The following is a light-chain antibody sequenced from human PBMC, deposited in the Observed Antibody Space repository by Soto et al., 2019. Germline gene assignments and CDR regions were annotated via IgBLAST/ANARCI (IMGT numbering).Light chain of an antibody. V-gene: IGKV1-9*01. J-gene: IGKJ4*01. CDR3: QQFNSYPLT. CDR2: AAS. CDR1: RGISSY. Sequence: DIQLTQSPSFLSASVGDRVTITCRASRGISSYLAWYQQKPGKAPKFLIYAASTLQSGVPSRFSGSGSGTEFTLTISSLQPEDFATYYCQQFNSYPLTFGGGTKVEIK.